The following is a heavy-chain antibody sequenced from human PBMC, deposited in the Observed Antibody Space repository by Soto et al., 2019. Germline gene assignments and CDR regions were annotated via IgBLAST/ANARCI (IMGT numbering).Heavy chain of an antibody. J-gene: IGHJ4*02. V-gene: IGHV3-23*01. CDR3: AKARALWFGEFYFDY. D-gene: IGHD3-10*01. Sequence: EVQLLESGGGLVQPGGSLRLSCAASGFTFSSYAMSWVRQAPGKGLEWVSAISGSGGRTYYADSVKGRFTISRDNSKNTLYLQMNSLRAEDTAVYYCAKARALWFGEFYFDYWGQGTLVTVSS. CDR2: ISGSGGRT. CDR1: GFTFSSYA.